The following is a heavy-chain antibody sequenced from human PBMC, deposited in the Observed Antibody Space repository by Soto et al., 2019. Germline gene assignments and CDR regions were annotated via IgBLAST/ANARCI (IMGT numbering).Heavy chain of an antibody. CDR1: GYSFTSYG. CDR3: ARPGLAGARGYYYGMDV. D-gene: IGHD3-10*01. CDR2: IYPGDSDT. Sequence: GESLKISCRGSGYSFTSYGIGWVRQMPGKGLEWMGIIYPGDSDTRYSPSFQGQVTISADKSISTAYLQWSSLKASDTAMYYCARPGLAGARGYYYGMDVWGQGTTVTVSS. V-gene: IGHV5-51*01. J-gene: IGHJ6*02.